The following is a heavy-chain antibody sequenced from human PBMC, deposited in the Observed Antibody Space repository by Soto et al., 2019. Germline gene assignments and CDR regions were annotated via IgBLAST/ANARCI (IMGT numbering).Heavy chain of an antibody. V-gene: IGHV4-31*03. CDR3: ARVCGGDCHNAFDI. CDR1: GGSISSGGYY. Sequence: QVQLQESGPGLVKPSQTLSLTCTVSGGSISSGGYYWSWIRQHPGKGLEWIGYIYYSGSTYYNPSLKSRVPISVDTSKNQFSLKLSSVTAADTAVYYCARVCGGDCHNAFDIWGQGTMVTVSS. J-gene: IGHJ3*02. D-gene: IGHD2-21*02. CDR2: IYYSGST.